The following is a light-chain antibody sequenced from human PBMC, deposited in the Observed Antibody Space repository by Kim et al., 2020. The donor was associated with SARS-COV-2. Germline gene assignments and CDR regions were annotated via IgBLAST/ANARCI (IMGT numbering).Light chain of an antibody. V-gene: IGLV2-8*01. J-gene: IGLJ2*01. CDR2: EVN. CDR3: ISYAGSNNLGV. CDR1: SSDVGGYNY. Sequence: QSALTQPPSASGSPGQSVTISCTGTSSDVGGYNYVSWYQQHPGKAPKVMIYEVNKRPSGVPDRFSGSKSGNTASLTVSGLQAEDEADYYCISYAGSNNLGVFGGGTQLTVL.